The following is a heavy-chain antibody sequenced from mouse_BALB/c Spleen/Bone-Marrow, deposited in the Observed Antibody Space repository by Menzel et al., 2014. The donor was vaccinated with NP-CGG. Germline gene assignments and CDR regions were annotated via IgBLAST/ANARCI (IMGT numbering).Heavy chain of an antibody. CDR1: GYSITSGYS. Sequence: VQLKQSGPDLVKPSQSLSLTCTVTGYSITSGYSCHWIRQFPGNKLEWMGYIHYSGSTNYNPSLKGRISITRDTSKNQFFLQLNSVTTEDTATYYCARGGEYGSSSFDYWGQGTTLTVSS. CDR2: IHYSGST. V-gene: IGHV3-1*02. J-gene: IGHJ2*01. D-gene: IGHD1-1*01. CDR3: ARGGEYGSSSFDY.